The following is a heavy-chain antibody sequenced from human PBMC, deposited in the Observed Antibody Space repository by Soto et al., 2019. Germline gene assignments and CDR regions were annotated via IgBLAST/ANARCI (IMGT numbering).Heavy chain of an antibody. CDR3: ARRRYGDY. CDR1: GYTFTSYG. D-gene: IGHD1-1*01. CDR2: ISAHNGNT. J-gene: IGHJ4*02. V-gene: IGHV1-18*01. Sequence: QVHLVQSGAEVKKPGASVKVSCKCSGYTFTSYGITWVRQAPGQGLEWMGWISAHNGNTDYAQKLQGRVTVTRDTSTSTAYMELRSLRSDDTAVYYCARRRYGDYWGQGALVTVSS.